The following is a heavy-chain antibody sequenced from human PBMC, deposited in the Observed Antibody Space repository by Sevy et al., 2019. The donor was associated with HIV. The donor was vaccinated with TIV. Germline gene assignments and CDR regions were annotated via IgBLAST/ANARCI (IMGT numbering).Heavy chain of an antibody. J-gene: IGHJ6*03. CDR2: IYYSGST. V-gene: IGHV4-59*01. CDR3: ARDHVAVAGTGTRGGYYYYMDV. Sequence: SETLSLTCTVSGGSISSYYWSWIRQPPGKGLEWIGYIYYSGSTNYNPSLKSRVTISVDTSKNQFSLRLDSVTAAVTAVYYCARDHVAVAGTGTRGGYYYYMDVWGKGTTVTVSS. D-gene: IGHD6-19*01. CDR1: GGSISSYY.